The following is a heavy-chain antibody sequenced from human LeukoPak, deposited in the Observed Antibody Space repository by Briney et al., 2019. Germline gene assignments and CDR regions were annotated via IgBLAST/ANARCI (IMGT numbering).Heavy chain of an antibody. D-gene: IGHD3-10*01. V-gene: IGHV4-4*07. J-gene: IGHJ4*02. CDR3: ARGLYGSGSITFDY. CDR2: IYTSGST. CDR1: GGSISSFY. Sequence: SETLSLTCTVSGGSISSFYWSWIRQPAGKGLEWIGRIYTSGSTNYNPSLKSRVTMSVDTSKNQFSLKLSSVTAADTAVYYCARGLYGSGSITFDYWGQGTLVTVSS.